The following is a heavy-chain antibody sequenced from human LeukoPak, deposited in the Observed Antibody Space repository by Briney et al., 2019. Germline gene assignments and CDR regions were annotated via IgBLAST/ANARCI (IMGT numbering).Heavy chain of an antibody. D-gene: IGHD3-22*01. J-gene: IGHJ3*02. Sequence: PSETLSLTCTVSGGSISSYYWSWIRQPPGKGLEWIGYIYYSGSTNYNPSLKSRVTISVDTSKNQFSLKLSSVTAADTAVYYCARGRLYYYDSSGYPGAFDIWGQGTMVTVSS. V-gene: IGHV4-59*08. CDR3: ARGRLYYYDSSGYPGAFDI. CDR2: IYYSGST. CDR1: GGSISSYY.